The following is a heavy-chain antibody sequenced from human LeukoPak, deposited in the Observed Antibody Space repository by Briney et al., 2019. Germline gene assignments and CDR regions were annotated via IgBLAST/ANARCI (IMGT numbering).Heavy chain of an antibody. CDR2: ITGSGGTT. CDR3: ARAVAGRLGFDY. V-gene: IGHV3-23*01. Sequence: PGGSLRLSCAASGFTFSSYAMSWVRQAPGKGLEWVSAITGSGGTTYYADSVKGRFTISRDNAKNSLYLQMNSLRAEDTAVYYCARAVAGRLGFDYWGQGTLVTVSS. CDR1: GFTFSSYA. J-gene: IGHJ4*02. D-gene: IGHD6-19*01.